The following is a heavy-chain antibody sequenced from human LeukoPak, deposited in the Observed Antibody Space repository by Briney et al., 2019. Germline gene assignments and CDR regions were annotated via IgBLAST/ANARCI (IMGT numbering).Heavy chain of an antibody. CDR3: TTGSSMIVVVTPPFDY. V-gene: IGHV3-15*01. D-gene: IGHD3-22*01. Sequence: PGGSLRLSCAASGFTFSNAWMSWVRQAPGKGLEWVGRIKSKTDGGTTDYAAPVKGRFTISRDDSKNTPYLQMNSLKTEDTAVYYCTTGSSMIVVVTPPFDYWGQGTLVTVSS. CDR2: IKSKTDGGTT. CDR1: GFTFSNAW. J-gene: IGHJ4*02.